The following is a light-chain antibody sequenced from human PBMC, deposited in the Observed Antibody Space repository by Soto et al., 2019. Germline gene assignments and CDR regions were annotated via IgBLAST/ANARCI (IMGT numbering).Light chain of an antibody. CDR3: NSYRHSTTLV. CDR1: SSDVGGYNS. V-gene: IGLV2-14*01. Sequence: ALTQPASVSGSPGQSITISCTGTSSDVGGYNSVSWFQQHPSKAPKLFIYEVSHRPSGVSIRFSGSKSGNTASLTISGLQAEDEADYYCNSYRHSTTLVFGTGSKVTVL. CDR2: EVS. J-gene: IGLJ1*01.